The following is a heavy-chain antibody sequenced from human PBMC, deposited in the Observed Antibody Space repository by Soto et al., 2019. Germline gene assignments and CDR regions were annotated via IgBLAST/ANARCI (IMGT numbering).Heavy chain of an antibody. J-gene: IGHJ6*02. V-gene: IGHV3-23*01. Sequence: GGSLRLSCAASGFTFSSYAMSWVRQAPGKXLEWVSAISGRGGSTYYADSVKGRFTVSRDNSKNTLYLKTNSLRAEDTAVYYFAKILVDLPNCTICLCYTPYYFYGMDVWGQGTTVTVSS. CDR2: ISGRGGST. CDR3: AKILVDLPNCTICLCYTPYYFYGMDV. CDR1: GFTFSSYA. D-gene: IGHD2-8*01.